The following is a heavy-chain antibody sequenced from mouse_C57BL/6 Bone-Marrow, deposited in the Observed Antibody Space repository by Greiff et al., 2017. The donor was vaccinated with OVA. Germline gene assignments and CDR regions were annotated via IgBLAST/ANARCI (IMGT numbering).Heavy chain of an antibody. V-gene: IGHV1-39*01. CDR2: INPNYGTT. D-gene: IGHD1-1*01. J-gene: IGHJ1*03. Sequence: VQLQQSGPELVMPGASVKISCKASGYSFTDYNMNWVKQSNGKSLEWIGVINPNYGTTSYNQKFKGKATLTVDQSSSTAYMQLNSLTSEDSAVYYCARLDYGSSFHYWYFDVWGTGTTVTVSS. CDR3: ARLDYGSSFHYWYFDV. CDR1: GYSFTDYN.